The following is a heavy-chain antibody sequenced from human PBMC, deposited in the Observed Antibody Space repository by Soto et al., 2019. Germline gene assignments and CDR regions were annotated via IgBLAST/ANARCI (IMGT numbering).Heavy chain of an antibody. CDR2: IWYDGSNK. J-gene: IGHJ4*02. CDR3: ARGPPRLYGDYSSHYFDY. D-gene: IGHD4-17*01. CDR1: GFTFSSYG. Sequence: GGSLRLSCAASGFTFSSYGMHWVRQAPGKGLEWVAVIWYDGSNKYYADSVKGRFTISRDNSKNTLYLQMNSLRAEDTAVYYCARGPPRLYGDYSSHYFDYWGQGTLVTVSS. V-gene: IGHV3-33*01.